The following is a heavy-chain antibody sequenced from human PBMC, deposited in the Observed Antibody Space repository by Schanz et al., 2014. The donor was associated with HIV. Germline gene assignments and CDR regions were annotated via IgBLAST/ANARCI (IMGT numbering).Heavy chain of an antibody. CDR2: ISYDGSST. CDR1: GFTFSSYG. J-gene: IGHJ6*02. V-gene: IGHV3-30*03. CDR3: ARGSGPYYYYYGMDV. D-gene: IGHD3-10*01. Sequence: VQLVESGGGLVQPGRSLRLSCAATGFTFSSYGMHWVRQAPGKGLEWVAVISYDGSSTYYADSVKGRFTISRDNSKNTLYLQMNSLRADDTAVYYCARGSGPYYYYYGMDVWGQGTTVTVSS.